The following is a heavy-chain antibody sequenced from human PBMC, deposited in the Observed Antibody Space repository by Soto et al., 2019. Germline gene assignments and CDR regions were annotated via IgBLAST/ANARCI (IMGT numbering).Heavy chain of an antibody. CDR1: GFSFSSSG. V-gene: IGHV3-33*03. CDR3: ARSPRSSPYFDY. Sequence: GGSLRLSCAASGFSFSSSGMHWVRQAPGKGLEWVAVIWYDGNKKYHGDSVRGRFTISRDNSKNTLYLEMNSLEASDSAFYFCARSPRSSPYFDYWGQGALVTVSS. D-gene: IGHD6-13*01. J-gene: IGHJ4*02. CDR2: IWYDGNKK.